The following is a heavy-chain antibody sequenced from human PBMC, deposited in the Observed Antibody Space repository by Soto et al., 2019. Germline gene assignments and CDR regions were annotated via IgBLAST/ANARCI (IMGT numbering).Heavy chain of an antibody. CDR2: IDESGDS. CDR1: GGPIISSSHY. J-gene: IGHJ4*02. Sequence: PSETLSLTCTVSGGPIISSSHYWVWIRQSPGTGLEWIGSIDESGDSYYNPSLKSRVTIFVDTSKNQFSLKLISVTGADSAIYYCAREGGYVDYWGQGTLVTVSS. CDR3: AREGGYVDY. V-gene: IGHV4-39*02. D-gene: IGHD1-1*01.